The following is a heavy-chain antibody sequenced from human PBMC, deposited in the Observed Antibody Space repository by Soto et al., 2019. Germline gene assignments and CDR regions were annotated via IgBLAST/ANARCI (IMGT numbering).Heavy chain of an antibody. V-gene: IGHV1-3*01. CDR3: ARDPSYYGMDV. Sequence: ASVKVSCKASGYTFTSYAMHWVRQAPGQRLEWMGWINAGSGNTKYSQKFQGRVTITRDTSASTAYMELSSLRSEDTAVYYCARDPSYYGMDVWGQGTTVTVSS. CDR1: GYTFTSYA. J-gene: IGHJ6*02. CDR2: INAGSGNT.